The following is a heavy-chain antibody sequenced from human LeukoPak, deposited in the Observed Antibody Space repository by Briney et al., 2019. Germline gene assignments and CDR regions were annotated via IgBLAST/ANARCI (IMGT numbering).Heavy chain of an antibody. CDR1: GFSFTTSA. V-gene: IGHV1-58*01. CDR3: AADLPYSNYGPLGY. D-gene: IGHD4-11*01. CDR2: IVVGSGNT. Sequence: GTSVKVSCKASGFSFTTSAVQWVRQARGQRLEWIGWIVVGSGNTNYAQKFQERVTITRDMSSSTAYLELSSLRSEDTAVYFCAADLPYSNYGPLGYWGQGILVTVSS. J-gene: IGHJ4*02.